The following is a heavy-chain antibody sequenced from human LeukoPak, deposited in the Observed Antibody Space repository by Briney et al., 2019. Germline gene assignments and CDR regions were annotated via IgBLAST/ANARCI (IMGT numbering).Heavy chain of an antibody. J-gene: IGHJ4*02. CDR2: INHSGST. V-gene: IGHV4-34*01. D-gene: IGHD5-12*01. CDR1: GGSFSGYY. CDR3: ARSRGGYDLGY. Sequence: SETLSLTCAVYGGSFSGYYWSWIRQPPGKGLEWIGEINHSGSTNYNPSLKSRVTISVDTSKNQFSLKLSSVTAADTAVYYCARSRGGYDLGYWGQGTLVTVSS.